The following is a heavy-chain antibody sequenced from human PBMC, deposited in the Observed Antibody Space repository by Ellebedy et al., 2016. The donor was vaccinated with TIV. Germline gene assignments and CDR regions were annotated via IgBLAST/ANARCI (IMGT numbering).Heavy chain of an antibody. V-gene: IGHV4-59*01. Sequence: SETLSLXCAVYGGSFSGYYWSWIRQPPGKGLEWIGYIYYSGSTNYNPSLKSRVTISVDTSKNQFSLKLSSVTAADTAVYYCARDSDYGDPKYNWFDPWGQGTLVTVSS. CDR1: GGSFSGYY. CDR3: ARDSDYGDPKYNWFDP. CDR2: IYYSGST. D-gene: IGHD4-17*01. J-gene: IGHJ5*02.